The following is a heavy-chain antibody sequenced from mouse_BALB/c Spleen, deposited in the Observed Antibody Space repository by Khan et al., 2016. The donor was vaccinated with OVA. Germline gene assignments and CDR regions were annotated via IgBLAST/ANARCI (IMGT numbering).Heavy chain of an antibody. V-gene: IGHV1-4*01. D-gene: IGHD2-14*01. CDR3: ARRTTEYALDY. J-gene: IGHJ4*01. CDR2: INPRSGYT. Sequence: QIQLVQSGAELARPGASVKMSCKASGYSFTSYTMHWVKQRPGQGLEWIGYINPRSGYTNYNQKFNDKATLTADKSSSTAYMQLSSLTSEDSAVYYSARRTTEYALDYWGQGTSVTVSS. CDR1: GYSFTSYT.